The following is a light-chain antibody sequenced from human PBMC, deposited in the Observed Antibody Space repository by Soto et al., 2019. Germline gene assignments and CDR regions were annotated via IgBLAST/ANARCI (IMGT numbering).Light chain of an antibody. J-gene: IGKJ3*01. Sequence: EIVLTQSPATLSLSPGERATLSCRASQSVSNYLAWYQQKPGQAPRLLMYDASNRATGIPARFSGSGSGTDFTLHISSLEPEDFAVYYCQQRYNLPLSFGPGTKVDLK. CDR3: QQRYNLPLS. CDR1: QSVSNY. V-gene: IGKV3-11*01. CDR2: DAS.